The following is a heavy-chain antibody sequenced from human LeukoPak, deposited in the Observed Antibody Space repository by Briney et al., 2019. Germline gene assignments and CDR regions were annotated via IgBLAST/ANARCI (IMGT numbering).Heavy chain of an antibody. CDR1: GYSISADYY. CDR2: IHSSGSA. J-gene: IGHJ4*02. V-gene: IGHV4-38-2*02. CDR3: ARGPSKYFYDSRDSAVKFDY. Sequence: SETLSLTCTVSGYSISADYYWGWIRPPPGKGLEWIVSIHSSGSAYFNPSLRSRVTRSVDTSKNQFSLQLNSVTAADTAVYYCARGPSKYFYDSRDSAVKFDYWGQGTLVTVSS. D-gene: IGHD3-22*01.